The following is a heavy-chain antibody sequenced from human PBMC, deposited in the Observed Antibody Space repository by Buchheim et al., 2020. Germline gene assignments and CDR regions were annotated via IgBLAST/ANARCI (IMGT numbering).Heavy chain of an antibody. CDR1: GFTFSSYG. Sequence: QVQLVESGGGVVQPGRSLRLSCAASGFTFSSYGMHWVRQAPGKGLEWVAVISYDGSNKYYADSVKGRFTISRDNSKNTLYLQMNSLRAEDTAVYYCAKEALLCGGDCYFRSWNWFDPWGQGTL. CDR2: ISYDGSNK. J-gene: IGHJ5*02. CDR3: AKEALLCGGDCYFRSWNWFDP. V-gene: IGHV3-30*18. D-gene: IGHD2-21*02.